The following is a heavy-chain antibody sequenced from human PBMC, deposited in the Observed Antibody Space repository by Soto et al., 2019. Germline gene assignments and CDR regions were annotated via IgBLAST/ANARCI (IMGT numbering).Heavy chain of an antibody. CDR2: INPNGGST. D-gene: IGHD6-6*01. Sequence: ASVKVSCKAPADTFTSYYIHWVRQAPGHGLEWMGIINPNGGSTRFAQTFQGRITISADKSISTAYLQWSSLKASDTARYYCARGEGQQLVSWFDPWGQGTLVTVSS. CDR1: ADTFTSYY. V-gene: IGHV1-46*01. CDR3: ARGEGQQLVSWFDP. J-gene: IGHJ5*02.